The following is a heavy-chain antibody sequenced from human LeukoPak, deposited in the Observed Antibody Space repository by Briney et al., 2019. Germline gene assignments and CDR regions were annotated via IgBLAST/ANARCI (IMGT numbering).Heavy chain of an antibody. Sequence: SSETLSLTCTVSGYSISSGYFWGWIRQSPGKGLEWIGSIYHSGSTYYNPSLKSRVTISVDTSKNQFSLKLSSVTAADTAVYYCARGGTVTRAFDIWGQGTMVTVSS. J-gene: IGHJ3*02. CDR2: IYHSGST. CDR1: GYSISSGYF. CDR3: ARGGTVTRAFDI. D-gene: IGHD4-17*01. V-gene: IGHV4-38-2*02.